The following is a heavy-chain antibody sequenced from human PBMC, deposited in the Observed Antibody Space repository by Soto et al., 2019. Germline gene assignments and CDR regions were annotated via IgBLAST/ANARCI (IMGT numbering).Heavy chain of an antibody. Sequence: ASVKVSCKASGYTFTGYYMHWVRQAPGQGLEWMGWINPNSGGTNYAQKFQGRVTMTRDTSISTAYMELSRLRSDDTAVYYCARERRWVTTDLRYGMDVWGQGTTVTV. J-gene: IGHJ6*02. V-gene: IGHV1-2*02. D-gene: IGHD4-17*01. CDR3: ARERRWVTTDLRYGMDV. CDR1: GYTFTGYY. CDR2: INPNSGGT.